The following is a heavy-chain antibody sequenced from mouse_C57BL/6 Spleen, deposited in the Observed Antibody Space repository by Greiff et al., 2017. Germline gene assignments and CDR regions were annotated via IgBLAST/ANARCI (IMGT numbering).Heavy chain of an antibody. D-gene: IGHD1-1*01. CDR3: VRGGYYYGSSYFDV. CDR1: GFTFNTYA. Sequence: EVQGVESGGGLVQPKGSLKLSCAASGFTFNTYAMHWVRQAPGKGLEWVARIRSKSSNYATYYADSVKDRFTISRDDSQSMLYLQMNNLKTEDTAMYYCVRGGYYYGSSYFDVWGTGTTVTVSS. V-gene: IGHV10-3*01. CDR2: IRSKSSNYAT. J-gene: IGHJ1*03.